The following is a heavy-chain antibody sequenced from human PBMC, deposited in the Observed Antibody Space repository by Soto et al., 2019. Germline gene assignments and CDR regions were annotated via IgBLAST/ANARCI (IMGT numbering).Heavy chain of an antibody. V-gene: IGHV3-30-3*01. D-gene: IGHD3-16*01. J-gene: IGHJ6*02. Sequence: GGSLRLSCAASGFIFSGYAMHWVRQAPGKGLEWVALISYDGSNKYYADSVKGRFTISRDSSKNTMYLQMNSLRAEDTAVFYCARGSGGYSYYGVDVWGQGTTVTVSS. CDR3: ARGSGGYSYYGVDV. CDR2: ISYDGSNK. CDR1: GFIFSGYA.